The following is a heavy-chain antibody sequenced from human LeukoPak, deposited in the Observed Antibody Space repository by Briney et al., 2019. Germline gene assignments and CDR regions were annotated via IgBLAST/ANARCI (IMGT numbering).Heavy chain of an antibody. CDR3: ARDIAAAGTPFDY. D-gene: IGHD6-13*01. J-gene: IGHJ4*02. CDR2: IRYDGNNK. V-gene: IGHV3-30*02. Sequence: GGSLRLSCAASGFNLNNYGMHWVRQAPGKGLEWVAFIRYDGNNKDYADSVKGRFTISRDNSKNTLSLQMNSLRAEDTAVYYCARDIAAAGTPFDYWGQGTLVTVSS. CDR1: GFNLNNYG.